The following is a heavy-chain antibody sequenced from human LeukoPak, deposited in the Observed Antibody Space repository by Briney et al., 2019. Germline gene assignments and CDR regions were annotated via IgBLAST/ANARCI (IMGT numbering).Heavy chain of an antibody. V-gene: IGHV3-23*01. D-gene: IGHD6-19*01. CDR2: ISGSGGST. Sequence: GGSLRLSCAASGFTFSSYWMSWVRQAPGKGLEWVSAISGSGGSTYYADSVKGRFTISRDNSKNTLYLQMNSLRAEDTAVYYCAKDPRRGIAVAGFFDYWGQGTLVTVSS. J-gene: IGHJ4*02. CDR3: AKDPRRGIAVAGFFDY. CDR1: GFTFSSYW.